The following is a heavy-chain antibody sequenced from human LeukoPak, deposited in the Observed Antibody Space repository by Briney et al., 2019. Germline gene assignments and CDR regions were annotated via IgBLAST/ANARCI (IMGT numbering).Heavy chain of an antibody. D-gene: IGHD5-12*01. V-gene: IGHV3-11*01. Sequence: GGSLRLSCAASGFTVSSNYMSWVRQAPGRGLEWLSYISPSGSTIYEADSMKGRFTISRDNARNSLFLQMNSLRAEDTAVYYCAREKKRGYSGYDYWGQGTLVTVSS. CDR1: GFTVSSNY. J-gene: IGHJ4*02. CDR2: ISPSGSTI. CDR3: AREKKRGYSGYDY.